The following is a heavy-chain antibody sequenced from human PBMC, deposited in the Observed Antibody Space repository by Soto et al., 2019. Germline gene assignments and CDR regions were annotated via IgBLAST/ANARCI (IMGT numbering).Heavy chain of an antibody. D-gene: IGHD3-10*01. CDR3: ASTGVLWFGALFNHYYGLDG. CDR2: IYYSGST. V-gene: IGHV4-39*01. J-gene: IGHJ6*02. Sequence: SETLSLTCTVSGGSISSSSYYWGWIRQPPGKGLEWIGSIYYSGSTYYNPSLKSRVTISVDTSKNQFSLKLSSVTAADTAVYYCASTGVLWFGALFNHYYGLDGLCQCPSVT. CDR1: GGSISSSSYY.